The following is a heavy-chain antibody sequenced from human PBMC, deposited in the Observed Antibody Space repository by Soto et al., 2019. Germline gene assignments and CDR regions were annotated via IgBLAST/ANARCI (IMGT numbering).Heavy chain of an antibody. Sequence: QVQLVQSGAEVRKPGASVKVSCKASGYTFTTYGISWVRQAPGQGLEWMEWISTSNGDTHYAQKVQDRVSMTTDRFTSTAYMELRSLRSDDTAIYYCARDSAAHGPVFDYWGQGTLVTVST. CDR2: ISTSNGDT. CDR1: GYTFTTYG. D-gene: IGHD6-13*01. J-gene: IGHJ4*02. V-gene: IGHV1-18*04. CDR3: ARDSAAHGPVFDY.